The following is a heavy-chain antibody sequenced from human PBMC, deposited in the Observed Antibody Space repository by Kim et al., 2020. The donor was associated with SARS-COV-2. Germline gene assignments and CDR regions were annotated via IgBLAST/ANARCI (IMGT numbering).Heavy chain of an antibody. CDR1: GGTFSSYA. CDR2: IIPIFGTA. CDR3: ARGGRRVRSALLLHAEYFQH. J-gene: IGHJ1*01. V-gene: IGHV1-69*13. Sequence: SVKVSCKASGGTFSSYAISWVRQAPGQGLEWMGGIIPIFGTANYAQKFQGRVTITADESTSTAYMELSSLRSEDTAVYYCARGGRRVRSALLLHAEYFQHWGQGTLVTVSS. D-gene: IGHD3-10*01.